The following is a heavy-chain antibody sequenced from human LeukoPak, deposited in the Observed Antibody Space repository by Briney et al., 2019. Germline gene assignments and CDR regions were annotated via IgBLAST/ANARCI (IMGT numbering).Heavy chain of an antibody. D-gene: IGHD3-10*01. J-gene: IGHJ4*02. Sequence: SETLSLTCTASGGSISSYNWSWIRQPPGKGLEWIGYIYYSGSTNYNPSLKSRVTMSLDTSKNQFSLKLSSVTAADTAVYYCARGFGTFDQWGQGTLVTVSS. CDR2: IYYSGST. CDR3: ARGFGTFDQ. V-gene: IGHV4-59*08. CDR1: GGSISSYN.